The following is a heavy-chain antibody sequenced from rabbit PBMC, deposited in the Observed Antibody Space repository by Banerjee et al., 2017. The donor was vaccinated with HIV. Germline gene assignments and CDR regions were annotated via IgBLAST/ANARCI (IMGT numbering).Heavy chain of an antibody. CDR3: AGSYGGDGYAMAL. V-gene: IGHV1S45*01. D-gene: IGHD6-1*01. CDR1: GIDFSSYY. Sequence: QEQLEESGGGLVKPEGSLTLTCTASGIDFSSYYMCWVRQAPGKGLEWIACIYAGSSGSYYDASWAKGRFTISKTSSTTVTLQMTTLTAADTATYFGAGSYGGDGYAMALWGPGTLVTVS. CDR2: IYAGSSGSY. J-gene: IGHJ4*01.